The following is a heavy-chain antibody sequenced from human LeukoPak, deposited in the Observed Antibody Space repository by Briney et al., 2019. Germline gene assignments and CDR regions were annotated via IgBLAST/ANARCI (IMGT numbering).Heavy chain of an antibody. CDR1: GYTFTNYG. CDR2: ISAYNGYT. J-gene: IGHJ4*02. CDR3: ARGPCRSTSCQEYYFDY. Sequence: ASVKVSCKTSGYTFTNYGINWVRQAPGQGLEWVAWISAYNGYTNSAQKLQGRVTMTTDTSTSTAYMELRSLRSDDTAVYYCARGPCRSTSCQEYYFDYWGQGTLVTVSS. D-gene: IGHD2-2*01. V-gene: IGHV1-18*01.